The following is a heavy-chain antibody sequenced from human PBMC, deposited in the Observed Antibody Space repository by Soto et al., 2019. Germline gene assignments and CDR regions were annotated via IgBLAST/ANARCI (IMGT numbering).Heavy chain of an antibody. V-gene: IGHV4-59*01. CDR3: ARAPYYDFWSGYSDWFDP. J-gene: IGHJ5*02. CDR1: GGSISSYY. Sequence: SETLSLTCTVSGGSISSYYWSWIRQPPGKGLEWIGYIYYSGSTNYNPSLKSRVTISVDTSKNQFSLKLSSVTAADTAVYYRARAPYYDFWSGYSDWFDPWGQGTLVTVSS. CDR2: IYYSGST. D-gene: IGHD3-3*01.